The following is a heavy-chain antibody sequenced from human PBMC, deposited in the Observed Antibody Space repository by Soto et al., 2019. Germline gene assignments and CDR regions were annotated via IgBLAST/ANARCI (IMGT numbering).Heavy chain of an antibody. Sequence: EVQLVESGGGLVQPGGSLRLSCAASGFIVSIYYMSWVRQAPGKGLEWVSIIYNDGSTYYADSVKGRFTISRDDSKNTLYLQILSLRAEDTALYYCARDSYTRYCGQGTLVTVSS. CDR2: IYNDGST. V-gene: IGHV3-66*01. CDR1: GFIVSIYY. CDR3: ARDSYTRY. J-gene: IGHJ4*02. D-gene: IGHD4-4*01.